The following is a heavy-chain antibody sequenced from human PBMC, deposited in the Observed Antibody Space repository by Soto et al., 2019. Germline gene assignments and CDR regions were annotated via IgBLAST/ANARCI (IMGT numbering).Heavy chain of an antibody. Sequence: GGSLRLSCAASGFTFSSYAMHWVRQAPGKGLEWVAVISYDGSNKYYADSVKGRFTISRDNSKNTLYLQMNSLRAEDTAVYYFAVPGTGYDSSGYYYYYGMDVWGQGTTVTVSS. CDR2: ISYDGSNK. CDR3: AVPGTGYDSSGYYYYYGMDV. V-gene: IGHV3-30-3*01. J-gene: IGHJ6*02. CDR1: GFTFSSYA. D-gene: IGHD3-22*01.